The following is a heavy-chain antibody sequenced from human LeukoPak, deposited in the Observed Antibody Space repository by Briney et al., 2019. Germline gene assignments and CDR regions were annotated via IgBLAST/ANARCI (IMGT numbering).Heavy chain of an antibody. J-gene: IGHJ4*02. CDR1: GGSISSYY. CDR3: ATKGPRRGYFDY. CDR2: IYYTGST. V-gene: IGHV4-59*01. Sequence: PSETLSLTRTVSGGSISSYYWSWIRQPPGKGLEWIGYIYYTGSTNYNPSLKSRVAISVDMSKNQFSLKLTSVTAAVTAVYYCATKGPRRGYFDYWGQGTLVAVSS.